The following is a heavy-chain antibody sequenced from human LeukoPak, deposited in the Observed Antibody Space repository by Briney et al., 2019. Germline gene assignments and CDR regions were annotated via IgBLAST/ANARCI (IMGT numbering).Heavy chain of an antibody. J-gene: IGHJ4*02. D-gene: IGHD6-13*01. CDR1: GFTFSSYR. CDR2: ISSSSSYI. Sequence: GGSLRLSCTASGFTFSSYRMNWVRQAPGKGLEWVPFISSSSSYIYYADSLKGRFTISRDNAKNSLYLQMNSLRAEDTAVYYCARGSSSWYYFDYWGQGTLVTVSS. CDR3: ARGSSSWYYFDY. V-gene: IGHV3-21*01.